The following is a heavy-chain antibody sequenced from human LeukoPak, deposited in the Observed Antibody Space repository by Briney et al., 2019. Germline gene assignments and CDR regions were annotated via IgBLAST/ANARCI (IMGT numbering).Heavy chain of an antibody. D-gene: IGHD6-19*01. V-gene: IGHV1-2*02. J-gene: IGHJ6*03. CDR2: INPNSGGT. CDR3: ARESVLDSGWYYYYYMDV. Sequence: ASVKVSCKASGYTFTGYYMHWVRQAPGQGLEWMGWINPNSGGTNYAQKFQGRVTMTRDTSISTAYMELSRLRSDDTAVYYCARESVLDSGWYYYYYMDVWGKGTTVTISS. CDR1: GYTFTGYY.